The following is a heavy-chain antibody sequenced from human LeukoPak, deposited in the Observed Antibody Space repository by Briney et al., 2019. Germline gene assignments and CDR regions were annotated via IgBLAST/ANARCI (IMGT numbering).Heavy chain of an antibody. CDR3: ARDPNLEWGDAFDI. V-gene: IGHV1-46*01. Sequence: ASVKVSCKASGYTFTNYYIHWVRQAPGQGLEWMGIINPGGAPTSYAQKFQGRLIMTRDTSTSTVYMELSSLRSEDTAVYYCARDPNLEWGDAFDIWGQGTMVTVSS. J-gene: IGHJ3*02. CDR1: GYTFTNYY. D-gene: IGHD1-26*01. CDR2: INPGGAPT.